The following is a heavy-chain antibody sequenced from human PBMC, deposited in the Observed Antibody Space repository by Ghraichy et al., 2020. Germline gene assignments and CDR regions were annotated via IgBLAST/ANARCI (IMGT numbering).Heavy chain of an antibody. CDR2: IKSKTDGGTT. V-gene: IGHV3-15*01. Sequence: GGSLRLSCAASGFTFSNAWMSWVRQAPGKGLEWVGRIKSKTDGGTTDYAAPVKGRFTISRDDSKNTLYLQMNSLKTEDTAVYYCTTESDDSWFHYYYYYYMDVWGKGTTVTVSS. CDR1: GFTFSNAW. CDR3: TTESDDSWFHYYYYYYMDV. J-gene: IGHJ6*03. D-gene: IGHD3-3*01.